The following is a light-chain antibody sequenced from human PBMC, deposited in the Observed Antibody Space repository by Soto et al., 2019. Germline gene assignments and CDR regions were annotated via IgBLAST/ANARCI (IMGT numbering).Light chain of an antibody. J-gene: IGKJ2*01. CDR2: WAS. V-gene: IGKV4-1*01. Sequence: DIVMTQSPDSLAVSLGERATINCKSSQSVLYSSINKNYLAWYQKKAGQPPKLLIYWASTRESGVPDRFSGSGSGTDFTLTISSLQAEDVAVYYCQQYYSTPPYTFGQGTKLEIK. CDR3: QQYYSTPPYT. CDR1: QSVLYSSINKNY.